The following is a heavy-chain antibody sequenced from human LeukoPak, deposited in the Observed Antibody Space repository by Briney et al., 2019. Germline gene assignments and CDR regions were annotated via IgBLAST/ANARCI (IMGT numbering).Heavy chain of an antibody. Sequence: GGSLRLSCAASGFTFGTYALTWVRQAPGKGLEWVATVSYGGGGTNYADSVKGRFIISRDNSKNTVFLLMDSLRVEDTALYYCAKDDGARGDCYLSAFDLWGQGTMVSVSS. CDR1: GFTFGTYA. J-gene: IGHJ3*01. CDR2: VSYGGGGT. D-gene: IGHD2-21*02. V-gene: IGHV3-23*01. CDR3: AKDDGARGDCYLSAFDL.